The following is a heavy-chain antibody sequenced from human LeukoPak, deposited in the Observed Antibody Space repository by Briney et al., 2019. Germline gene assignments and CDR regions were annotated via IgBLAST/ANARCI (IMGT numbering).Heavy chain of an antibody. CDR1: VYTFSISA. Sequence: TGGSLRDSPAQPVYTFSISAMTWVRQAPGKGLVWVSRINSDGSSTTYADSVEGRFTISRDNAKNTLYLQMNSLRAEDTALYYCASGAVRTWFFDIWGQGTMVTVSS. CDR3: ASGAVRTWFFDI. CDR2: INSDGSST. D-gene: IGHD1-7*01. J-gene: IGHJ3*02. V-gene: IGHV3-74*01.